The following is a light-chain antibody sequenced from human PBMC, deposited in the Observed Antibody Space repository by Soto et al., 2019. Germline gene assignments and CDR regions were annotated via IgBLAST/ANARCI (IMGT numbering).Light chain of an antibody. Sequence: DIVMTQSPDSLAVSLGERATINCKSSQSVLYSSNNKNYLAWYQQKPGQPPKLLIYWASTRESGVPDRFSGRGSGTDFTLTISSLQAEDVAVYYCQQYCSTPWTFGQGTKVEVK. CDR1: QSVLYSSNNKNY. CDR3: QQYCSTPWT. CDR2: WAS. J-gene: IGKJ1*01. V-gene: IGKV4-1*01.